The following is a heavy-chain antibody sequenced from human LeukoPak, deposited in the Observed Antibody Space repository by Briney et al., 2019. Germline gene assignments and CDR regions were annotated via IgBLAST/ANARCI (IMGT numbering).Heavy chain of an antibody. CDR2: INGSGDKT. CDR3: AKGGWDYYDSSGYDY. V-gene: IGHV3-23*01. Sequence: GGSLRLSCAASGFTLSNYAMNWVRQAPGKGLEWVSSINGSGDKTYYADSVKGRFTISRDNSKNTLYLQMNSLRAEDTAVYYCAKGGWDYYDSSGYDYWGQGTLVTVSS. J-gene: IGHJ4*02. D-gene: IGHD3-22*01. CDR1: GFTLSNYA.